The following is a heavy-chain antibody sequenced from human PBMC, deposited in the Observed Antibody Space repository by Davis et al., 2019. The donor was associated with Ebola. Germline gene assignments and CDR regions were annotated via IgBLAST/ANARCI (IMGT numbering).Heavy chain of an antibody. D-gene: IGHD3-9*01. CDR1: GGSISIGSYY. Sequence: MPGGSLRLSCTVSGGSISIGSYYWGWIRQPPGKGLEWIGSIQYSGGTYYNPSLKSRVTISEDSSKNQFSLKLSSVTAADTAVYYCARHDEFFDWGRGYFDYWGQGTLVTVSS. V-gene: IGHV4-39*01. CDR3: ARHDEFFDWGRGYFDY. J-gene: IGHJ4*02. CDR2: IQYSGGT.